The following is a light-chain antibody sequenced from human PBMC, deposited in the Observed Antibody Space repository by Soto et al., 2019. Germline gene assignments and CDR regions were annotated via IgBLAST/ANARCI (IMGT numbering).Light chain of an antibody. CDR3: SAWDDTVRTYV. J-gene: IGLJ1*01. V-gene: IGLV1-47*01. CDR2: RDN. Sequence: QSVLTQPPSVSGTPGQRVTISCSGGSCNVGSNYVHWFQQLQGTAPKVLSIRDNQHPSGGPDRLSASKSGTSASLAISGLRSAEEAEYYCSAWDDTVRTYVFGTGTKLTVL. CDR1: SCNVGSNY.